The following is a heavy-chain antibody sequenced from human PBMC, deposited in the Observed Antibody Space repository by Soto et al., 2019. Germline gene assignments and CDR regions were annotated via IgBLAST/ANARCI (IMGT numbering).Heavy chain of an antibody. D-gene: IGHD6-6*01. J-gene: IGHJ4*02. CDR3: ATYSSSPYYFDY. Sequence: ESGGGLVKPGGSLRLSCAASGFTFSDYYMSWIRQAPGKGLEWVSYISSSSSYTNYADSVKGRFTISRDNAKNSLYLQMNSLRAEDTAVYYCATYSSSPYYFDYWGQGTLVTVSS. V-gene: IGHV3-11*06. CDR1: GFTFSDYY. CDR2: ISSSSSYT.